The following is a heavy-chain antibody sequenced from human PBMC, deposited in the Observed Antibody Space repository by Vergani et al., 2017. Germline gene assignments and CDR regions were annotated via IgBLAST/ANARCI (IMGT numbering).Heavy chain of an antibody. J-gene: IGHJ4*02. D-gene: IGHD2-15*01. CDR3: ARADACSGGSCYASYFDY. V-gene: IGHV3-23*01. Sequence: EVQLLESGGGLVQPGGSLRLSCAASGFTFSSYAMSWVRQAPGKGLEWVSAISGSGGSTYYADSVKGRFTISRDNSKNTLYLQMNSLRAEDTAVYYCARADACSGGSCYASYFDYWGQGTQVTVSS. CDR1: GFTFSSYA. CDR2: ISGSGGST.